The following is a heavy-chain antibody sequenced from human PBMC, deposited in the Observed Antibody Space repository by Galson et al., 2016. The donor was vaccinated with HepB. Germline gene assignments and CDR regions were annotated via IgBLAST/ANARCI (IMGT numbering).Heavy chain of an antibody. CDR2: IIPIFGVP. CDR1: GGTFNNYA. Sequence: SVKVSCKGSGGTFNNYAISWMRQAPGQGLEWMGGIIPIFGVPKYAQKFQGRVTISADRPSTTAYMELTSLRSDDTAVYYCAGDPWGGWYFFQYWGQGTLVSVSS. J-gene: IGHJ1*01. CDR3: AGDPWGGWYFFQY. V-gene: IGHV1-69*10. D-gene: IGHD6-19*01.